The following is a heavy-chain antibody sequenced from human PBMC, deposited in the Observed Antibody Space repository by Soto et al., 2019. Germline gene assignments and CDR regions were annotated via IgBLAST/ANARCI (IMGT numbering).Heavy chain of an antibody. Sequence: SETLSLTCAVYGGSFSGYYWSWIRQPPGKGLEWIGEINHSGSTNHNPSLKSRVTISVDTSKNQFSLKLSSVTAADTAVYYCARGVNDYIWGSYRYTDPFDYWSQGTLVTVSS. V-gene: IGHV4-34*01. CDR3: ARGVNDYIWGSYRYTDPFDY. D-gene: IGHD3-16*02. CDR1: GGSFSGYY. CDR2: INHSGST. J-gene: IGHJ4*02.